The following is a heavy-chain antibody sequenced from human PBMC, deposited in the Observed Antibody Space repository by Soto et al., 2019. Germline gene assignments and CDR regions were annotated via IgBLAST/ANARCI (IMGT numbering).Heavy chain of an antibody. J-gene: IGHJ6*02. V-gene: IGHV3-74*01. Sequence: EVQLVESGGGLVQPGGSLRLSCAASGFTLSDHWIHWVRQGPGEGLVWVSRIKGDGSITNYADSVKGRFTISRDNAKNTVYLQINSLRVEDTALYYCARGLRGAYGMDVWGQGTTVTVSS. CDR1: GFTLSDHW. CDR3: ARGLRGAYGMDV. CDR2: IKGDGSIT. D-gene: IGHD2-21*01.